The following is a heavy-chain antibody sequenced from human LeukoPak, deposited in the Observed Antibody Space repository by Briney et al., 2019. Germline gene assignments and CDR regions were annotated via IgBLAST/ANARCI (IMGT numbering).Heavy chain of an antibody. V-gene: IGHV3-48*01. J-gene: IGHJ4*02. CDR3: ARSLGVTKTRSLDY. D-gene: IGHD4-17*01. Sequence: GGSRRLSCAASGFTFSSDTMNWGRQAPGKGLEWLSYITSSSSTIYYADSVKGRFTISRDNAKNSLYLQMNSLRAEDTAVYYCARSLGVTKTRSLDYWGQGPLVTVSS. CDR1: GFTFSSDT. CDR2: ITSSSSTI.